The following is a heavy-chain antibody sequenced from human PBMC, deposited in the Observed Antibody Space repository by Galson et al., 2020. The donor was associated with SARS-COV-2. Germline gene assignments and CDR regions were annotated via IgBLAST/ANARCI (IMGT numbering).Heavy chain of an antibody. CDR2: IYYSGST. J-gene: IGHJ6*02. CDR3: ASHPYYDFWSGYYNVNYYYGMDV. V-gene: IGHV4-39*01. CDR1: GGSISSSSYY. Sequence: ETLSLTCTVSGGSISSSSYYWGWIRQPPGKGLEWIGSIYYSGSTYYNPSLKSRVTISVDTSKNQFSLKLSSVTAADTAVYYCASHPYYDFWSGYYNVNYYYGMDVWGQGTTVTVSS. D-gene: IGHD3-3*01.